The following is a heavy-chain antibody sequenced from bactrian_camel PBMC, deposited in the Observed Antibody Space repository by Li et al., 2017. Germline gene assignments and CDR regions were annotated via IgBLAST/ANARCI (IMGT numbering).Heavy chain of an antibody. D-gene: IGHD1*01. CDR3: AARSVGWCPLFEHWLGKRAYTPGGYFAN. CDR2: VRRDSTI. Sequence: VQLVESGGGSVQAGGSLKLSCAGSAYIWEQCGMGWYLQAAGKEVNVVSVRRDSTIIYADSVKGRFSISHDVTKNTVYLQMNSLKPEDTAMYYCAARSVGWCPLFEHWLGKRAYTPGGYFANWGQGTQVTVS. CDR1: AYIWEQCG. V-gene: IGHV3S63*01. J-gene: IGHJ6*01.